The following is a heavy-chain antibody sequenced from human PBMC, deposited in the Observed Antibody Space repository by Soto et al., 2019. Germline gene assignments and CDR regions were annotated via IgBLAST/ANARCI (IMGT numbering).Heavy chain of an antibody. V-gene: IGHV3-48*03. J-gene: IGHJ6*02. CDR3: ARDGLYSSSWYYGMDV. CDR2: ISSSGSTI. D-gene: IGHD6-13*01. Sequence: GGSLRLSCAASGFTFSSYEMNWVRQAPGKGLEWVSYISSSGSTIYYADSVKGRFTISRDNAKNSLYLQMNSLRAEDTAVYYCARDGLYSSSWYYGMDVWGQGTTVTVSS. CDR1: GFTFSSYE.